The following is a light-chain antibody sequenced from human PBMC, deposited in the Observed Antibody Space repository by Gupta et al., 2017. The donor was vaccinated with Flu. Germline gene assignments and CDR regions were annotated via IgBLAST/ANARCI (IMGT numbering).Light chain of an antibody. Sequence: ERATLSCRPSQIVNNYLAWYQQKPGQAPRLLIYDASNRATGIPARFSGSGSGTDFTLTISSLEPEDFAVYYCQQRNNWPPLTSGGGTTVEIK. CDR3: QQRNNWPPLT. J-gene: IGKJ4*01. CDR1: QIVNNY. CDR2: DAS. V-gene: IGKV3-11*01.